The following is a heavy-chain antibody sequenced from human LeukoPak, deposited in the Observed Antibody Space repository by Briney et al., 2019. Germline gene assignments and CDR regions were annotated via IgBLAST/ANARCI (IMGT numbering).Heavy chain of an antibody. CDR2: INWNGGGT. CDR3: ARGPLFGEFKGFDP. D-gene: IGHD3-10*01. J-gene: IGHJ5*02. V-gene: IGHV3-20*01. Sequence: GGSLRLSCAASGFTFSSYSMSWVRQAPGKGLEWVSGINWNGGGTGYADSVKGRFTISRDNAKNSLYLQMNSLRAEDTALYHCARGPLFGEFKGFDPWGQGTLVTVSS. CDR1: GFTFSSYS.